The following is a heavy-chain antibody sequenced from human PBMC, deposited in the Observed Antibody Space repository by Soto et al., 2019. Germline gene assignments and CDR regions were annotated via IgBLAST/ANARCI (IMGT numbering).Heavy chain of an antibody. CDR3: ATPGNYYDSSVPLDY. Sequence: ASVKVSCKASGYTFTSYAMHWVRQAPGQGLEWMGIINPSGGSTSYAQKFQGRVTMTRDTSTSTVYMELSSLRSEDTAVYYCATPGNYYDSSVPLDYWGQGTLVTVSS. J-gene: IGHJ4*02. CDR1: GYTFTSYA. CDR2: INPSGGST. D-gene: IGHD3-22*01. V-gene: IGHV1-46*01.